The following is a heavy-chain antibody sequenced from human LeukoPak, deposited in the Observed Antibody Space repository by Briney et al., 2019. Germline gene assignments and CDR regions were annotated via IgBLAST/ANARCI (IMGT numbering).Heavy chain of an antibody. D-gene: IGHD3-10*01. Sequence: PSETLSLTCTVSGGSIKSSSYYWGRSRQPQGRGVEWFGSIYCSWSTYYIPSLKSRLTISVDTSKNQFSLKLSSVTASDAAVYYCARRFAQCRNDAFDIWGQGTIVTVSS. CDR1: GGSIKSSSYY. V-gene: IGHV4-39*01. CDR2: IYCSWST. J-gene: IGHJ3*02. CDR3: ARRFAQCRNDAFDI.